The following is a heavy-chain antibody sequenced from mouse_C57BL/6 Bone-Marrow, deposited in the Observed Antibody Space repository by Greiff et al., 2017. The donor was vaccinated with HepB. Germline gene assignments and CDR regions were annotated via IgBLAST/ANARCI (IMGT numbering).Heavy chain of an antibody. V-gene: IGHV1-81*01. CDR1: GYTFTSYG. CDR3: ARLKLDFDY. Sequence: VHLVESGAELARPGASVKLSCKASGYTFTSYGISWVKQRTGQGLEWIGEIYPRSGNTYYNEKFKGKATLTADKSSSTAYMELRSLTSEDSAVYFCARLKLDFDYWGQGTTLTVSS. J-gene: IGHJ2*01. CDR2: IYPRSGNT.